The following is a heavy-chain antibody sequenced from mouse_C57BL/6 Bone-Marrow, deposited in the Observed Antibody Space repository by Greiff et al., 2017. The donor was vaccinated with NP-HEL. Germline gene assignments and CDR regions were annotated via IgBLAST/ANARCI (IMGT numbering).Heavy chain of an antibody. CDR2: MWSGGST. Sequence: QVQLQQSGPGLVQPSQSLSITCTVSGFSLTSYGVHWVRQSPGKGLEWLGVMWSGGSTDYNAAFISRLSISKDNSKSQVFFKMNSLQADDTAIYYCARRAYYSNYVDYYAMDYWGQGTSVTVSS. D-gene: IGHD2-5*01. CDR3: ARRAYYSNYVDYYAMDY. J-gene: IGHJ4*01. V-gene: IGHV2-2*01. CDR1: GFSLTSYG.